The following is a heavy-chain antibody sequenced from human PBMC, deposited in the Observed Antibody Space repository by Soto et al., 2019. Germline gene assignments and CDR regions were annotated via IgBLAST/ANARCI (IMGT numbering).Heavy chain of an antibody. CDR3: VKSRGGNNFDFFD. D-gene: IGHD5-12*01. V-gene: IGHV3-64D*06. J-gene: IGHJ4*02. Sequence: GGSLRLSCSASGFTFSSYAMHWVRQAPGEGLEYVSGVRGNGDPPFYADSVKGRFTISRDNSKNTLYLQMSSLSADDTAVYYCVKSRGGNNFDFFDWGQGALVTVSS. CDR1: GFTFSSYA. CDR2: VRGNGDPP.